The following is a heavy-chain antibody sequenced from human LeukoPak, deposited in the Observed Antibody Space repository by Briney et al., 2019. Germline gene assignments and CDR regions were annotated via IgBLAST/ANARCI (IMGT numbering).Heavy chain of an antibody. V-gene: IGHV3-11*01. CDR1: GFSFSDYY. CDR3: ARRDLGYCSSTSCFHDAFDI. D-gene: IGHD2-2*01. J-gene: IGHJ3*02. CDR2: ISSRGTTI. Sequence: GGSLRLSCAASGFSFSDYYVSWIRQAPGKGLECVSYISSRGTTIYYADSVKGRFTISRDNAKNSLYLQMSSLRAEDTAVYYCARRDLGYCSSTSCFHDAFDIWGQGTMVTVSS.